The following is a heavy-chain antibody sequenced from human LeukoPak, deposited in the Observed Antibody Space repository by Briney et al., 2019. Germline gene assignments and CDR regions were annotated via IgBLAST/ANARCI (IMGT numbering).Heavy chain of an antibody. CDR2: IYYSGST. CDR3: GRHHHLDSSGFYPGSYYYGMDV. D-gene: IGHD3-22*01. J-gene: IGHJ6*02. CDR1: GGSISGYY. Sequence: SETLSLTCTVSGGSISGYYWSWIRQPPGKGLEWIGYIYYSGSTSYNPSLKSRVTLSVDTSKNQFSLKLSSVTAADTAVYYCGRHHHLDSSGFYPGSYYYGMDVWGQGTTVTVSS. V-gene: IGHV4-59*01.